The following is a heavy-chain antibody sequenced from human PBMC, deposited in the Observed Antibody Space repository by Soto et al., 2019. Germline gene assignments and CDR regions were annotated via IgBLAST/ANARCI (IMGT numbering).Heavy chain of an antibody. CDR3: ARHSLALRKNNWFDP. CDR1: GDSIISSDFY. D-gene: IGHD3-3*02. CDR2: IFYLGSS. Sequence: SETLSLTCTVSGDSIISSDFYWGWVRQPPGKGLEWIGSIFYLGSSYYNPSLKSRVTMSVDTSKNQYSLRLRSVTAADTALYFCARHSLALRKNNWFDPWGQGIMVTVSS. V-gene: IGHV4-39*01. J-gene: IGHJ5*02.